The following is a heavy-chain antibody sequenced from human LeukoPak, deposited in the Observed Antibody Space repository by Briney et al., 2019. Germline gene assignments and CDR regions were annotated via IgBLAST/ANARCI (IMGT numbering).Heavy chain of an antibody. Sequence: GSSVKVSCKASGGTFSSYAISWVRQAPGQGLEWMGRIIPILDIANYAQKFQGRVTITADKSTSTAYMELSSVRSEDTAVYYCARDPAATAGVAAAGSYYFDYWGQGTLVTVSS. CDR1: GGTFSSYA. V-gene: IGHV1-69*04. D-gene: IGHD6-13*01. CDR2: IIPILDIA. J-gene: IGHJ4*02. CDR3: ARDPAATAGVAAAGSYYFDY.